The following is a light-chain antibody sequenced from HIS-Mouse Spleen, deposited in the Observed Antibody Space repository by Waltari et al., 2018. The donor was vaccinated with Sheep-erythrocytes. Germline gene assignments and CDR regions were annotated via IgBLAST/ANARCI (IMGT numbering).Light chain of an antibody. CDR3: CSYAGSYNHV. Sequence: QSALTQPRSVSGSPGQSVTISCTGTSSDVGGYNCFPWYQQHPGKAPKLMIYDVSKRPSGVPDRFSGSKSGNTASLTISGLQAEDEADYYCCSYAGSYNHVFATGTKVTVL. V-gene: IGLV2-11*01. J-gene: IGLJ1*01. CDR1: SSDVGGYNC. CDR2: DVS.